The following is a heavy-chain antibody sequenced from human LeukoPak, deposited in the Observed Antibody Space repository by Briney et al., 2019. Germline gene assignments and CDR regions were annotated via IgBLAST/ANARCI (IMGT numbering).Heavy chain of an antibody. J-gene: IGHJ3*02. CDR2: IYTSGST. V-gene: IGHV4-4*07. CDR3: AREWSTTGTNAFDI. Sequence: SETLSLTCTVSGGSISSYYWSWIRQPAGKGLEWIGRIYTSGSTNYNPSLKSRVTMSVDTSKNQFSLKLSSVTAADTAVYYCAREWSTTGTNAFDIWGQGTMSPSLQ. CDR1: GGSISSYY. D-gene: IGHD1-1*01.